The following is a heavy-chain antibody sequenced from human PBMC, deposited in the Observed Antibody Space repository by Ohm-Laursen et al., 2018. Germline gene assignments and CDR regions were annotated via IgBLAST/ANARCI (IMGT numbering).Heavy chain of an antibody. V-gene: IGHV1-69*06. Sequence: SVKVSCKASGGTFSSYAISWVRQAPGQGLEWMGGIIPIFGTANYAQKFQGRVTITADKSTSTAYMELSSLRSEDTAVYYCARGSSGWYSTPFDYWGQGTLVTVSS. CDR1: GGTFSSYA. CDR2: IIPIFGTA. J-gene: IGHJ4*02. D-gene: IGHD6-19*01. CDR3: ARGSSGWYSTPFDY.